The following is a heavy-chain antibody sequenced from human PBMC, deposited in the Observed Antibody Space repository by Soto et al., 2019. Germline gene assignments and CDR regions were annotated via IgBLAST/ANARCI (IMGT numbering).Heavy chain of an antibody. J-gene: IGHJ4*02. D-gene: IGHD3-10*01. V-gene: IGHV3-23*01. CDR3: AKPLKPGSGSQSLDY. CDR1: GFTFSSYS. CDR2: FRTGAGDGTT. Sequence: GGSLRLSCAASGFTFSSYSMSWVRQAPGKGLEWVSGFRTGAGDGTTYYADSVKGRFTISRDMSKNPLFLQLNSLRADDTATYYCAKPLKPGSGSQSLDYWGQGTLVTVSS.